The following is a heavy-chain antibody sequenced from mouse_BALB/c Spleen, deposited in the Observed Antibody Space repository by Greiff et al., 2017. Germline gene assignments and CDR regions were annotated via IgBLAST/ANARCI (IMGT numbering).Heavy chain of an antibody. D-gene: IGHD1-1*01. CDR2: IHYSGST. V-gene: IGHV3-1*02. CDR1: GYSITRGYS. Sequence: EVKLVESGPDLVKPSQSLSLTCTVTGYSITRGYSWPWIRQFPGNKLEWMGYIHYSGSTNYNPSLKSRISITRDTSKNQFFLQLNSVTTEDTATYYCARRATVVDWYFDVWGAGTTVTVSA. J-gene: IGHJ1*01. CDR3: ARRATVVDWYFDV.